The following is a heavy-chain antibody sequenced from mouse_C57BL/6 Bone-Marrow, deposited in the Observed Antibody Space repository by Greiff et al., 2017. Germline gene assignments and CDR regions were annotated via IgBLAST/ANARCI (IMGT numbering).Heavy chain of an antibody. Sequence: VQLQQPGAELVRPGSSVKLSCKASGYTFTSYWMHWVKQRPIQGLEWIGNIDPSDSETHYNQKFKDKATLTVDKSSSTAYMQLSSLTSEDSAVYYCVRRDYYGSRYYDYWGQSNTITVSS. CDR3: VRRDYYGSRYYDY. V-gene: IGHV1-52*01. CDR2: IDPSDSET. D-gene: IGHD1-1*01. CDR1: GYTFTSYW. J-gene: IGHJ2*01.